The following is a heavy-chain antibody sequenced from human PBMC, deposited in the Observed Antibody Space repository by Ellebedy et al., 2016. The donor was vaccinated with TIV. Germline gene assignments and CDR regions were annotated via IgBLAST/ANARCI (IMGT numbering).Heavy chain of an antibody. D-gene: IGHD3-10*01. V-gene: IGHV3-64D*06. Sequence: GESLKISXSASGFTFSSYAMHWVRQAPGKGLEYVSGISSNGGSTYYADSVKGRFTISRDNSKNTLYLQMSSLRAEDTAVYYCVKARGPRVANAFDIWGQGTMVTVSS. CDR3: VKARGPRVANAFDI. J-gene: IGHJ3*02. CDR1: GFTFSSYA. CDR2: ISSNGGST.